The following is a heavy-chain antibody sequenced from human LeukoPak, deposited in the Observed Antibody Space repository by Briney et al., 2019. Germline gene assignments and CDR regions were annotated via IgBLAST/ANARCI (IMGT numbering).Heavy chain of an antibody. Sequence: GGSLRLSCAASGFTFSNYWMHWVRQAPGKGLVWVSLIRWDGGSTYYADSVKGRFTISRDNSKNSLYLQMNSLRTEDTALYYCAKEGDGYHWGQGTMVTVSS. CDR1: GFTFSNYW. J-gene: IGHJ3*01. V-gene: IGHV3-43*01. CDR2: IRWDGGST. CDR3: AKEGDGYH. D-gene: IGHD5-24*01.